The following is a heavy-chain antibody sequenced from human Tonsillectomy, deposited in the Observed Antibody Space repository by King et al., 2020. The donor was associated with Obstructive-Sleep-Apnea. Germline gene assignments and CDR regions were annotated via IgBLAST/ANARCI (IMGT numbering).Heavy chain of an antibody. CDR2: IKQEGSEK. Sequence: VQLVESGGGLVQPGGSLRLSCAASGFTFSSDWMSWVRQAPGKGMEGVANIKQEGSEKYYVDSVEGGVTIPKDNAKNSLYLQMNSLRDEDTAVYYCAGITMVRGVIGYWGQGTLVTVSS. CDR1: GFTFSSDW. J-gene: IGHJ4*02. D-gene: IGHD3-10*01. CDR3: AGITMVRGVIGY. V-gene: IGHV3-7*03.